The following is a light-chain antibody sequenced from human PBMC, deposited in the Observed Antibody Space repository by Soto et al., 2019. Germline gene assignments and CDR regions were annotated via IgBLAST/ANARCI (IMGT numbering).Light chain of an antibody. CDR3: SSYTSSSPYV. CDR1: SSDVCGYNY. J-gene: IGLJ1*01. Sequence: QSALTQPASVSGSPGQSITISCTGTSSDVCGYNYVSWYQQHPGKAPKLMIYGVSTRPSGVSNRFSGSKSGNTASLTISGLQAEDEADYYCSSYTSSSPYVSGTGTKLTVL. CDR2: GVS. V-gene: IGLV2-14*01.